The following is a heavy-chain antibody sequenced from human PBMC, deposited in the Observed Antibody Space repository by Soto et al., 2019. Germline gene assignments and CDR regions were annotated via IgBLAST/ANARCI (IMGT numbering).Heavy chain of an antibody. V-gene: IGHV6-1*01. CDR2: TYYRSKWYN. CDR3: ARDKVIRAPATDYYYYGMDV. CDR1: GDSVSSNSAA. J-gene: IGHJ6*02. Sequence: PSQTLSLTCAISGDSVSSNSAAWNWIRQSPSRGLEWLGRTYYRSKWYNDYAVSVKSRITINPDTSKNQFSLQLNSVTPEDTAVYYCARDKVIRAPATDYYYYGMDVWGQGTTVTVSS. D-gene: IGHD2-2*01.